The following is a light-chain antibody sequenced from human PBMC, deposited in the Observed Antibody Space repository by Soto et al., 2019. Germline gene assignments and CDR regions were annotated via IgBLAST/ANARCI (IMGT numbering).Light chain of an antibody. CDR1: QSVSSNY. V-gene: IGKV3-20*01. CDR2: GAS. Sequence: NVLTQSPGTLSLSPGEGATLSCRASQSVSSNYLAWYQQKPGQAPRLLIYGASSRATGIPDRFSGSGSGTDFTLTISRLEPEDFAVYYCQQYGSSRWTFDQGTNVDIK. CDR3: QQYGSSRWT. J-gene: IGKJ1*01.